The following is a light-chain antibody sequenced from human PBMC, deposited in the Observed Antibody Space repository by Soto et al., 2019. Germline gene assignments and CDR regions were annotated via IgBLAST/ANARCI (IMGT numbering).Light chain of an antibody. CDR3: QQYGSSPPWT. V-gene: IGKV3-20*01. CDR2: GAS. J-gene: IGKJ1*01. CDR1: QSVSSSY. Sequence: EIVLTQSPGTLSLSPGERATLSCRASQSVSSSYLAWYQQKPGQAPRLLIYGASSSATGIPDRFSGSGSGTDFTLTISRLEPEDCAVYYCQQYGSSPPWTFGQGTKVEIK.